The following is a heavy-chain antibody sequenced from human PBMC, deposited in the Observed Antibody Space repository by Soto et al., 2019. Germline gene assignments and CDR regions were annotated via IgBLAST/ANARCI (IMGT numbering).Heavy chain of an antibody. J-gene: IGHJ4*02. Sequence: SETLSLTCTVTGGSISTYYWSWIRQPPGKGLEWIGYISYSGRTNYNPSLKSRLLISVDTPKNQFSLKLSSVSAADTAVYYCAGLKWEPPWYFDYWGQGILVTVSS. D-gene: IGHD1-26*01. CDR2: ISYSGRT. V-gene: IGHV4-59*01. CDR1: GGSISTYY. CDR3: AGLKWEPPWYFDY.